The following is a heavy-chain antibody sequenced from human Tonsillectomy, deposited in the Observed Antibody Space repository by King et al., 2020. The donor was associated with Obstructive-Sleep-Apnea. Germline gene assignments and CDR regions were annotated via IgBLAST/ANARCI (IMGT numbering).Heavy chain of an antibody. CDR3: ARQKDIVVVPAAEFDY. CDR1: GYSFTSYW. D-gene: IGHD2-2*01. J-gene: IGHJ4*02. Sequence: EVQLVESGAEVKKPGESLKISCKGSGYSFTSYWIGWVRQMPGKGLEWMGIIYPGDSDTRYSPSFQGQVTISADKSTSTAYLQWSSLKASDTAMYYCARQKDIVVVPAAEFDYWGQGTLVTVSS. CDR2: IYPGDSDT. V-gene: IGHV5-51*01.